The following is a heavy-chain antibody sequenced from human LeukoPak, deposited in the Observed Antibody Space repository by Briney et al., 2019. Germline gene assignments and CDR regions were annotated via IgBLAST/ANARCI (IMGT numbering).Heavy chain of an antibody. CDR1: GFTFSSFA. Sequence: GGSLRLSCAASGFTFSSFAMTWVRQAPGKGLEWVATVTGDGFTTYYANPVKGRFTISRDNSKNTLYLQMNSLRAEDTAVYYCARDTPFTGHSSGWSGNCFDSWGQGTLVTVSS. CDR2: VTGDGFTT. V-gene: IGHV3-23*01. J-gene: IGHJ4*02. CDR3: ARDTPFTGHSSGWSGNCFDS. D-gene: IGHD6-19*01.